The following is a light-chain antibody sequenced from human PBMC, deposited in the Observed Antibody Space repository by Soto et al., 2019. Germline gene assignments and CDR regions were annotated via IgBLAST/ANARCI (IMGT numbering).Light chain of an antibody. CDR1: QSVSSSY. V-gene: IGKV3-20*01. CDR3: QKYGSSPYI. Sequence: EIVLTQSPGTLSLSPGERATLSCRASQSVSSSYLAWYQQKPGQAPRLLIYGASSRATGIPDRFSGSGSGTAFLLTISRLGPEDFAVYYCQKYGSSPYIFGQGTRLEIK. CDR2: GAS. J-gene: IGKJ2*01.